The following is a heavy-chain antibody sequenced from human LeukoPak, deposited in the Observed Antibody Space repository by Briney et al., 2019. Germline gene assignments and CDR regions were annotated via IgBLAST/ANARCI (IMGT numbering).Heavy chain of an antibody. J-gene: IGHJ6*03. Sequence: SETLSLTCTVSGGSISSYYWSWIRQPPGKGLEWIGYIYYSGSTNYNPSLKSRVTISVDTSKNQFSLKLSSVTAADTAVYYCAGLYNSGWTDYMDVWGKGTTVTISS. V-gene: IGHV4-59*08. CDR1: GGSISSYY. CDR3: AGLYNSGWTDYMDV. CDR2: IYYSGST. D-gene: IGHD6-19*01.